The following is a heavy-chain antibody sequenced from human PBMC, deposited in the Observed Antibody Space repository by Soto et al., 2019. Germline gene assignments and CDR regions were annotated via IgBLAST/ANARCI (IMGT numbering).Heavy chain of an antibody. Sequence: EVQLVESGGGLVQPGGSLRLSCAASGFTVSNNCMSWVRQAPGKGLEWVSVIYSGGTTYYADSVKGRFTISRDNSKNTLYLQLNRLRAEDTAVYYCTRALTVTTVFDYWGQGTLVTVSS. J-gene: IGHJ4*02. V-gene: IGHV3-66*01. CDR3: TRALTVTTVFDY. CDR2: IYSGGTT. CDR1: GFTVSNNC. D-gene: IGHD4-17*01.